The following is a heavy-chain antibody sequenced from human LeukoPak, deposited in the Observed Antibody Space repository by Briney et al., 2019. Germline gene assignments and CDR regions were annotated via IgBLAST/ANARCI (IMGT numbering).Heavy chain of an antibody. CDR2: IREDGSEK. D-gene: IGHD6-19*01. CDR3: ARDEIAVAVDC. V-gene: IGHV3-7*03. Sequence: PGGSLRLSCTASGFSFNTYWITWVRQAPGKGLEWVANIREDGSEKYYVDSVKGRFTISRDNAKNSLYLQMNSLRAEDTAVYYCARDEIAVAVDCWGQGTLVTVSS. J-gene: IGHJ4*02. CDR1: GFSFNTYW.